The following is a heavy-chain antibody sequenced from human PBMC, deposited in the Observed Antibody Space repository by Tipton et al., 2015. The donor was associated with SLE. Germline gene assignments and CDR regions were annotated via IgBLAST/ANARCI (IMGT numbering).Heavy chain of an antibody. Sequence: TLSLTCAVYGGTSRDYFWSWIRQPPGKGLEWIGEVSHRGTTNYNPAHDSRVTISLERFNNQFTLKMTSVTAADTAVYYCANQNWNYYFWGQGNLVTVSS. CDR2: VSHRGTT. CDR3: ANQNWNYYF. J-gene: IGHJ4*02. V-gene: IGHV4-34*08. D-gene: IGHD1-7*01. CDR1: GGTSRDYF.